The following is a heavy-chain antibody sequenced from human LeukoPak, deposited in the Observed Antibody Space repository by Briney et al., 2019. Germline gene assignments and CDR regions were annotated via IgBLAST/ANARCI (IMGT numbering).Heavy chain of an antibody. Sequence: GGSLRLSCTVSGFTVSSNSMSWVRQAPGKGLEWVSFIYSDNTHYSDSVKGRFTISRDNSKNTLYLQMNSLRAEDTAVYYCAREGAGGSYSFDYWGQGTLVTVSS. V-gene: IGHV3-53*01. D-gene: IGHD1-26*01. J-gene: IGHJ4*02. CDR2: IYSDNT. CDR1: GFTVSSNS. CDR3: AREGAGGSYSFDY.